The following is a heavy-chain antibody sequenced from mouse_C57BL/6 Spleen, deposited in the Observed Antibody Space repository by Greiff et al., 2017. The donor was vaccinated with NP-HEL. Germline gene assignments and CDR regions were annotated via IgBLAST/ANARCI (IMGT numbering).Heavy chain of an antibody. J-gene: IGHJ1*03. Sequence: VQLQQSGPELAKPGASVKMSCKASGYTFTDYNMHWVKQSHGKSLEWIGYINPNNGGTSYNQKFKGKATLTVNKSSSTAYMELRSLTSEDSAVYYCARNGYSWYFDVWGTGTTVTVSS. CDR1: GYTFTDYN. V-gene: IGHV1-22*01. D-gene: IGHD2-3*01. CDR2: INPNNGGT. CDR3: ARNGYSWYFDV.